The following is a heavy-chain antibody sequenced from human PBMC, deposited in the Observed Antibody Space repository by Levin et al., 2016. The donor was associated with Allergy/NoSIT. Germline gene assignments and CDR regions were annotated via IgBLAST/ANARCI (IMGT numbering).Heavy chain of an antibody. CDR3: ARPRWDGALADYYGLDV. CDR2: ISYSGVT. D-gene: IGHD3-10*01. V-gene: IGHV4-39*01. J-gene: IGHJ6*02. Sequence: SETLSLTCTASGGSISTYSYYWAWIRQSPGKGLEWIGKISYSGVTHYNPSLKSRVTMSVDTSKNQFSLRVISVTAADTAVYYCARPRWDGALADYYGLDVWGQGTTVTVSS. CDR1: GGSISTYSYY.